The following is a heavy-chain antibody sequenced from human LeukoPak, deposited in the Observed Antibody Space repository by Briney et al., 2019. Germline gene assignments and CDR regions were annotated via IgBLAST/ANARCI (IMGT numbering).Heavy chain of an antibody. CDR2: INQAGSEK. J-gene: IGHJ4*02. CDR3: AKYDSGYSLDY. CDR1: GFTLNEHA. Sequence: GGSLRLSCAVSGFTLNEHAVSWVRQAPGKGLEWVAKINQAGSEKCHVDSVKGRFTISRDSAKNSLYLQMNSLRAEDTAVYYCAKYDSGYSLDYWGQGILVTVSS. V-gene: IGHV3-7*03. D-gene: IGHD3-9*01.